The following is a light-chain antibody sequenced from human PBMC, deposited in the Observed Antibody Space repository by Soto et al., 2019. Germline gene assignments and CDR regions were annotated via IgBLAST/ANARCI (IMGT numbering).Light chain of an antibody. CDR1: QSISSW. Sequence: DIQMTQSPSTLSASVGDRVTITCRASQSISSWLAWYQQKPGMAPKLLIYKASNLESGVPSRFSGSGSGTEFTLTISSLQPDDVAIYYCQQYNSYWTFGQGTKVEMK. CDR2: KAS. J-gene: IGKJ1*01. V-gene: IGKV1-5*03. CDR3: QQYNSYWT.